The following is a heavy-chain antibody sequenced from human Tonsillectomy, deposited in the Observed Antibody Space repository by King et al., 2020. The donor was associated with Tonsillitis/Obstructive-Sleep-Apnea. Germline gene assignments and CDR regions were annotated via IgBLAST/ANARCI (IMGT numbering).Heavy chain of an antibody. CDR3: IRGGGPTKGAFDI. V-gene: IGHV3-49*03. Sequence: DVQLVESWGGLEQPGRSLRLSCTASGFTFGDYTVNWLRQAPGKGLEWLGFIRTKAYGGTTEYAAPVKGRFTISRDDSKSIAYLQMNSLKIEDTAVYYCIRGGGPTKGAFDIWGQGTMVTVSS. D-gene: IGHD5-12*01. J-gene: IGHJ3*02. CDR1: GFTFGDYT. CDR2: IRTKAYGGTT.